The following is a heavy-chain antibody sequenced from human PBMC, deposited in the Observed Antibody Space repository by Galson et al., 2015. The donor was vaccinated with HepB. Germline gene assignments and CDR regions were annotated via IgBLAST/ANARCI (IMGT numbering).Heavy chain of an antibody. D-gene: IGHD6-13*01. CDR2: IRYDGSNK. J-gene: IGHJ4*02. CDR3: AKDHVHTNSWTPPYYFDY. CDR1: GFTFSSYA. Sequence: SLRLSCAASGFTFSSYAMHWVRQAPGKGLEWVAFIRYDGSNKYYADSVKGRFTISRDNSKNTLYLQMNSLRAEDTAVYYCAKDHVHTNSWTPPYYFDYWGQGTLVTVSS. V-gene: IGHV3-30*02.